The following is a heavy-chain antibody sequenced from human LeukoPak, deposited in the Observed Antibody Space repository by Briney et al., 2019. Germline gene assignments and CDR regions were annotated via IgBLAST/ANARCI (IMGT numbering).Heavy chain of an antibody. Sequence: PGGSLRLSCAASGFTFSSYSMNWVRQAPGKGLEWVSSISSSSSYIYYADSVKGRFTISRDNAKNSLYLQMNSLRAEDTAVYYCARVGMAVAGNDYWGQGTLVTVSS. CDR3: ARVGMAVAGNDY. J-gene: IGHJ4*02. D-gene: IGHD6-19*01. CDR1: GFTFSSYS. V-gene: IGHV3-21*01. CDR2: ISSSSSYI.